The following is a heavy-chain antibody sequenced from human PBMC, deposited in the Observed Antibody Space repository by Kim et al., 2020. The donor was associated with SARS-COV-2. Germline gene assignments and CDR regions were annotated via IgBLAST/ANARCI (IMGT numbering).Heavy chain of an antibody. CDR1: GFTFSSYG. CDR2: IWYDGSNK. J-gene: IGHJ6*03. Sequence: GGSLRLSCAASGFTFSSYGMHWVRQAPGKGLEWVAVIWYDGSNKYYADSVKGRFTISRDNSKNTLYLQMNSLRAEDTAVYYCARFEQLYCSSICCQSDYYYDYYVDVWGKGTTVTVSS. CDR3: ARFEQLYCSSICCQSDYYYDYYVDV. D-gene: IGHD2-2*01. V-gene: IGHV3-33*01.